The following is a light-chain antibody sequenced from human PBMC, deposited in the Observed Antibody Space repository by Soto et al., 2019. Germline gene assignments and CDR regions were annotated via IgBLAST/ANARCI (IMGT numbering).Light chain of an antibody. Sequence: DIQMTQSPSYLSASVGDTVTLTCRSSHGVDNYLKWYQQKPGKDPNLLIYDAYILKTGATSRFSGSGFAKDFTSTISRLQPEDFATYYCQHYYNLPIAFGPGTRLEIK. CDR3: QHYYNLPIA. V-gene: IGKV1-33*01. CDR1: HGVDNY. CDR2: DAY. J-gene: IGKJ5*01.